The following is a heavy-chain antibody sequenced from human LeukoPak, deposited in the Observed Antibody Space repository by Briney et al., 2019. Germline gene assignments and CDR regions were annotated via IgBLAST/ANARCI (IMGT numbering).Heavy chain of an antibody. CDR1: GGSFSGYY. CDR2: INHSGST. CDR3: ARDGIGTDYYYYMDV. V-gene: IGHV4-34*01. D-gene: IGHD1-1*01. J-gene: IGHJ6*03. Sequence: SETLSLTCAVYGGSFSGYYWSWIRQPPGKGLEWIGEINHSGSTNYNPSLKSRVTMSVDTSKNQFSLKLSSVTAADTAVYYCARDGIGTDYYYYMDVWGKGTTVTISS.